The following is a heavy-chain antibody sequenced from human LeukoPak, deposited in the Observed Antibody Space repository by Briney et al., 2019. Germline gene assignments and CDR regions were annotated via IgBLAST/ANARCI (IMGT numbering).Heavy chain of an antibody. CDR3: ARVGVPAAMRTWFDP. Sequence: SETLSLTCAVSGGSISSSNWWSWVRQPPGQGLEWIGEIYHSGSTNYNPSLKSRVTISVDKSKNQFSLKLSSVTAADTAAYYCARVGVPAAMRTWFDPWGQGTLVTVSS. V-gene: IGHV4-4*02. CDR1: GGSISSSNW. CDR2: IYHSGST. D-gene: IGHD2-2*01. J-gene: IGHJ5*02.